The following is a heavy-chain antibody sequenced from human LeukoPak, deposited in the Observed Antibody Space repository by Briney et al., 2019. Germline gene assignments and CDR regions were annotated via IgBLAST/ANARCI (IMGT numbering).Heavy chain of an antibody. CDR2: MQSSGNS. J-gene: IGHJ4*02. CDR3: ARGKRHSYGRYFDH. V-gene: IGHV4-59*01. CDR1: GDSISTYH. Sequence: PSETLSLTCSVSGDSISTYHWNWIRKPPGKGLEWIAFMQSSGNSNYNPSLKSRVTMFVDTSKNQFVLNLRSVTAADTAVYYCARGKRHSYGRYFDHWGQGMLVTVSS. D-gene: IGHD5-18*01.